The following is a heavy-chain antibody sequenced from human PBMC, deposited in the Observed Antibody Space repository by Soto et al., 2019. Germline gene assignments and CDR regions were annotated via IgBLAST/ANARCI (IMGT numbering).Heavy chain of an antibody. J-gene: IGHJ5*02. CDR3: ARPYYSGWFLFTS. CDR2: MNPNSGTT. V-gene: IGHV1-8*01. D-gene: IGHD6-19*01. Sequence: ASVKVSCKASGYTFTSFDIHWVRQATGQGLEWMGWMNPNSGTTNYALKFQDRVTMTRNTSISTAYMEVSSLRSEDTAVYYCARPYYSGWFLFTSWGQGTLVTVSS. CDR1: GYTFTSFD.